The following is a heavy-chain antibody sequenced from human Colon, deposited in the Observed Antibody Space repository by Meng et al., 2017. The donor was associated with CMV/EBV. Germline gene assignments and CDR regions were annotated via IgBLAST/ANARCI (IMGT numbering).Heavy chain of an antibody. D-gene: IGHD6-19*01. CDR1: GCTFSKTW. J-gene: IGHJ4*02. V-gene: IGHV3-74*01. CDR2: TGGGRT. Sequence: SCVVSGCTFSKTWMHWVRQDAGKGVEWVSYTGGGRTAYAASVEGRFTISRDNDENTLYLQMNSLRADDTAVYYCAADILSVGGKFDLWGQGTLVTVSS. CDR3: AADILSVGGKFDL.